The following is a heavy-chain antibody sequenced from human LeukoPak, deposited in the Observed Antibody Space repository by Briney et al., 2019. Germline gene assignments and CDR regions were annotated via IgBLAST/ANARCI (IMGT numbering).Heavy chain of an antibody. CDR2: MNPNSGNT. CDR1: GYTFTGYY. D-gene: IGHD3-10*01. CDR3: ALRGFVY. V-gene: IGHV1-8*02. J-gene: IGHJ4*02. Sequence: EASVKVSCKASGYTFTGYYMHWVRQAPGQGLEWMGWMNPNSGNTGYAQKFQGRVTMTRNTSISTAYMELSSLRSEDTAVYYCALRGFVYWGQGTLVTVSS.